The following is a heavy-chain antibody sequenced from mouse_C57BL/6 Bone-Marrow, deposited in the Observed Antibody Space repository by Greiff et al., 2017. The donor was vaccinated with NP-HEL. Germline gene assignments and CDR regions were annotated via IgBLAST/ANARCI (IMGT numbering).Heavy chain of an antibody. CDR3: ARGDSGNYPYWFAY. CDR1: GIDFSRYW. CDR2: INPDSSTI. Sequence: EVKLVESGGGLVQPGGSLKLSCAASGIDFSRYWMSWVRRAPGKGLEWIGEINPDSSTINYAPSLKDKFIISRDNAKNTLYLQMSKVRSEDTALYYCARGDSGNYPYWFAYWGQGTLVTVSA. J-gene: IGHJ3*01. V-gene: IGHV4-1*01. D-gene: IGHD2-1*01.